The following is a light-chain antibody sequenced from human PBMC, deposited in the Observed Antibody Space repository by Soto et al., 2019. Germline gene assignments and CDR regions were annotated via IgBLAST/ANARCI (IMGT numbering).Light chain of an antibody. CDR3: SSYAGSYVV. V-gene: IGLV2-11*01. Sequence: QSALTQPRSVSGSPGQSVTISCTGTSSDVSGYNYVSWYQQHPGKAPKLMIFDVSQRPSGVPDRFSGSKSGNTASLTISGLQAEDEADYYCSSYAGSYVVFGGGTKLTVL. J-gene: IGLJ2*01. CDR2: DVS. CDR1: SSDVSGYNY.